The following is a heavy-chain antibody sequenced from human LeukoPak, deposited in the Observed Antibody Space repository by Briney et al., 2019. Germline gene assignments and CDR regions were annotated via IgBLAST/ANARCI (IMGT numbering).Heavy chain of an antibody. V-gene: IGHV1-2*02. CDR3: ARDHNWGPDY. CDR2: IHPKSGDT. CDR1: GYTFTDHY. D-gene: IGHD7-27*01. Sequence: ASVKVSCKTSGYTFTDHYFHWLRQAPGQGLEWMGWIHPKSGDTNYAERFQGRVSLIRDTSISTAYMELSSLRSDDTAVYYCARDHNWGPDYWGQGTLVSVSS. J-gene: IGHJ4*02.